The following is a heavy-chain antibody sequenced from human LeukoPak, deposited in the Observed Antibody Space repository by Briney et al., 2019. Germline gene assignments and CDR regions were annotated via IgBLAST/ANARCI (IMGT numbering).Heavy chain of an antibody. CDR2: MSGSGGST. V-gene: IGHV3-23*01. J-gene: IGHJ4*02. Sequence: GGSLRLSCAASGLIVSSDYMSWVRQAPGKGLEWVSGMSGSGGSTYYADSVKGRFTISRDNSKNTLYLQMNSLRAEDTAVYYCAKDSAIVVVIRVDYWGQGTLVTVSS. CDR3: AKDSAIVVVIRVDY. D-gene: IGHD3-22*01. CDR1: GLIVSSDY.